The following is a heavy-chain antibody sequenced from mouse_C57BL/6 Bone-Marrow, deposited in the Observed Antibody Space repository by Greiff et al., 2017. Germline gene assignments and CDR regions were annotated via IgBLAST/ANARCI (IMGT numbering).Heavy chain of an antibody. CDR3: AREYY. Sequence: EVQLQQSGPGLVKPSQSLSLTCSVTGYSITSGYYWNWIRQFPGNKLEWMGYISYDGSNNYNPSLKNRISITRDTSKNQFFLKLNSVTTEDTATYYCAREYYWGQGTLVTVSA. V-gene: IGHV3-6*01. J-gene: IGHJ3*01. CDR1: GYSITSGYY. CDR2: ISYDGSN.